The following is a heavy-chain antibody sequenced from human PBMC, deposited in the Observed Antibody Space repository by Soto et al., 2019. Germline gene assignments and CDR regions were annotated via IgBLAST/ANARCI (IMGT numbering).Heavy chain of an antibody. D-gene: IGHD3-10*01. V-gene: IGHV3-23*01. CDR1: ESTFNSYD. Sequence: VQLLESGGTLVQPVGSLRVSCAASESTFNSYDMSWVRQAPGKGLEWVSTITRGDGTTYYADSVKGRFTISRDNSKNTVYLQMNSLRAEDTAVYYCATVTWSGDYRLWGQGTVVTVSS. CDR3: ATVTWSGDYRL. J-gene: IGHJ4*02. CDR2: ITRGDGTT.